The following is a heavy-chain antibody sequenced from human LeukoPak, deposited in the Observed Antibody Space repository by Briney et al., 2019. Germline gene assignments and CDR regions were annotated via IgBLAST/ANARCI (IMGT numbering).Heavy chain of an antibody. V-gene: IGHV3-48*02. D-gene: IGHD3-22*01. CDR3: ARALTYYYDSSGDYLYGMDV. CDR2: ISSSSVTT. Sequence: GGSLRLSCAASGXTFSSYSMNWVRQAPGKGLELVSYISSSSVTTYYADSVKGRFTISRDNAKNSLYLQMNSLRDEDTAVYYCARALTYYYDSSGDYLYGMDVWGQGTTVTVSS. J-gene: IGHJ6*02. CDR1: GXTFSSYS.